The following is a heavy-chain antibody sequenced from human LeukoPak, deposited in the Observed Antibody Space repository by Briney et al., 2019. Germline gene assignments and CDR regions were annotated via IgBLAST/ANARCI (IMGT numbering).Heavy chain of an antibody. CDR2: ISFDGRNE. CDR1: GFSFSTYA. CDR3: ARGGDSWSGYSYGLDV. Sequence: GRSLRLSCAASGFSFSTYAMHWVRQAPGKGLEWVAVISFDGRNEYYADSVKGRFTISRDISKNTLYLQMNSLRPKDTAVYYCARGGDSWSGYSYGLDVWGQGTTVTVSS. V-gene: IGHV3-30-3*01. D-gene: IGHD3-3*01. J-gene: IGHJ6*02.